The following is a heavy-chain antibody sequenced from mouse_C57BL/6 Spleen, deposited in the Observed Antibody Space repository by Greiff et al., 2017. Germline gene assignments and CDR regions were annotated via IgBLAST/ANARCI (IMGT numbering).Heavy chain of an antibody. V-gene: IGHV5-17*01. CDR3: ARIDYGSSYGFDY. CDR2: ISSGSSTI. CDR1: GFTFSDYG. D-gene: IGHD1-1*01. Sequence: EVKLMESGGGLVKPGGSLKLSCAASGFTFSDYGMHWVRQAPEKGLEWVAYISSGSSTIYYADTVKGRFTISRDNAKNTLFLQMTSLRSEDTAMYYCARIDYGSSYGFDYWGQGTTLTVSS. J-gene: IGHJ2*01.